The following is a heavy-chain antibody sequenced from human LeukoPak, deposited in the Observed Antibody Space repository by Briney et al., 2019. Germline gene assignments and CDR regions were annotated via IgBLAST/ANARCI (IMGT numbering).Heavy chain of an antibody. D-gene: IGHD5-24*01. CDR3: AKDAPGFRAFDI. V-gene: IGHV3-73*01. Sequence: GGSLKLSCAASGLTFSGSAMHWVRQASGKGLEWVGRIRSKANSYATAYAASVKGRFTIPRDDSKNTAYLQMNSLKTEDTAVYYCAKDAPGFRAFDIWGQGTMVTVS. J-gene: IGHJ3*02. CDR2: IRSKANSYAT. CDR1: GLTFSGSA.